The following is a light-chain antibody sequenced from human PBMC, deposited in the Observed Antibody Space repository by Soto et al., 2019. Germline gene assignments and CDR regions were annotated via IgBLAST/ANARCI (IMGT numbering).Light chain of an antibody. V-gene: IGKV1-5*03. J-gene: IGKJ1*01. CDR2: KAS. CDR1: QSISSW. Sequence: DLQMTQSPSTLSASVGDRVTITCRASQSISSWLAWYQQKPGRAPKVLIYKASSLESGVPSRFSGSGSGAEFTLTISSLRPDDFATYHCQQYNAYPWTFGQGTKGEIK. CDR3: QQYNAYPWT.